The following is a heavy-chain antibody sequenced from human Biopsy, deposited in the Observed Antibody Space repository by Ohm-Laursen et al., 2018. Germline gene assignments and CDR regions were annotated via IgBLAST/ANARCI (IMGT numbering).Heavy chain of an antibody. CDR2: ISGSGRT. CDR3: AKDRDLNLLAWFDP. CDR1: GFTFSRYA. J-gene: IGHJ5*01. Sequence: SLRLSCAAPGFTFSRYAMSWVRQAPGKGLEWVSAISGSGRTYYADSVKGRFTISRDNSKNTLFLQLSSLRAEDTAVYRCAKDRDLNLLAWFDPWGQGTLVTVSS. D-gene: IGHD2-8*02. V-gene: IGHV3-23*01.